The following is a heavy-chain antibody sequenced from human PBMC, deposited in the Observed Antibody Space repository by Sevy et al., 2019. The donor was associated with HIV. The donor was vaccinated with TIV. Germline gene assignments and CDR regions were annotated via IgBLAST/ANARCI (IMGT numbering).Heavy chain of an antibody. CDR2: IYTSGST. CDR3: ARDLYYYDSSGYYYDYGMDV. V-gene: IGHV4-4*07. Sequence: SETLSLTCTVSGGSISSYYWSWIRQPAGKGLEWIGRIYTSGSTNYNPSLKSRVTMSVDTSKNQFSLMLSSVTAADTAVYYCARDLYYYDSSGYYYDYGMDVWGQGTTVTVSS. CDR1: GGSISSYY. J-gene: IGHJ6*02. D-gene: IGHD3-22*01.